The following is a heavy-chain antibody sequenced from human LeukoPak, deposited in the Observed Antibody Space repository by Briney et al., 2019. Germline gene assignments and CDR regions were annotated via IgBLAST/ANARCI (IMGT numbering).Heavy chain of an antibody. CDR1: EFTFSSYA. J-gene: IGHJ6*02. V-gene: IGHV3-23*01. CDR3: AKEVFSSSRGYYYYGMDV. CDR2: ISGSGGST. Sequence: PGGSLRLSCAASEFTFSSYAMSWVRQAPGKGLEWVSAISGSGGSTYYADSVKGRFTISRDNSKNTLYLQMNSLRAEDTAVYYCAKEVFSSSRGYYYYGMDVWGQGTTVTVSS. D-gene: IGHD6-6*01.